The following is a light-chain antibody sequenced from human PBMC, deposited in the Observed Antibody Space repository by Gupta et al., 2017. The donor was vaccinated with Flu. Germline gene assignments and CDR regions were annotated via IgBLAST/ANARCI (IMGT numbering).Light chain of an antibody. CDR2: GAS. CDR3: QQYSMVPRT. Sequence: IQITQSPSSLSSSLGARVPITCQASPDLSHYFNWYQQKPGKAHKALNDGASQLEAGVPARFTGGGAGTEVTLTIDSLQPEDRGTYFCQQYSMVPRTVGQRTKLESK. J-gene: IGKJ2*01. V-gene: IGKV1-33*01. CDR1: PDLSHY.